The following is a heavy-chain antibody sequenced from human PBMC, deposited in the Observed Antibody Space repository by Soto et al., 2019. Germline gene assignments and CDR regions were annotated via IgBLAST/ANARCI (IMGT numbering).Heavy chain of an antibody. V-gene: IGHV3-48*01. CDR3: ARAGEIFGVVPKGVYYYMDV. CDR1: GFTFSSYS. J-gene: IGHJ6*03. Sequence: GSLSLSCAASGFTFSSYSMNWVRQAPGKGLEWFSYISSSSSTIYYADSVKGRFTISRDNAKNSLYLQMNSLRAEDTAVYYCARAGEIFGVVPKGVYYYMDVWGKGTTVTVSS. D-gene: IGHD3-3*01. CDR2: ISSSSSTI.